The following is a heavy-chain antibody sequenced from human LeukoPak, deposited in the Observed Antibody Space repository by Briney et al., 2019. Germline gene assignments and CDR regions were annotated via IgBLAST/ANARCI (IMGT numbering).Heavy chain of an antibody. CDR1: GFTFSYYA. CDR3: AKARGPAATHPDY. CDR2: LYGSGGVT. J-gene: IGHJ4*02. D-gene: IGHD6-25*01. V-gene: IGHV3-23*01. Sequence: PGGSLRLSCAASGFTFSYYAMTWVRQAPGKGLEWVSALYGSGGVTFYADSVKGRFTISRGDSKNTLYLQMNSLRAEDTAVYYCAKARGPAATHPDYWGQGTLVTVSS.